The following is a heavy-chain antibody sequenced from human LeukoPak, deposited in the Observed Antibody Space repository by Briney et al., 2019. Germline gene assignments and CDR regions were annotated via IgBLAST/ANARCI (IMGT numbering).Heavy chain of an antibody. CDR3: AREQQLVPGYFQQ. CDR2: ISSSSSTI. CDR1: GFTFSSYS. J-gene: IGHJ1*01. Sequence: GGSLRLSCAASGFTFSSYSMNWVRQAPGKGREWVSYISSSSSTIYYADSVKGRFTISRDNAKNSLYLQMNSLRADDTAVYYCAREQQLVPGYFQQWSQGTLVTVSS. D-gene: IGHD6-13*01. V-gene: IGHV3-48*04.